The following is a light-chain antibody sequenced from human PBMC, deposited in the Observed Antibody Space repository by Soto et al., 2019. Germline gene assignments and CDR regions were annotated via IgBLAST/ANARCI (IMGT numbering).Light chain of an antibody. Sequence: NFLLTQPHSVSESPGKTVTISCTRSSGSIASNFVQWYQQRPGSAPTTVIYEHSQRPSGVPDRFSGSIDSSSNSASLTISGLKTEDEADYYCQSYVNSLQRVFGGGTKLTVL. CDR3: QSYVNSLQRV. CDR1: SGSIASNF. V-gene: IGLV6-57*03. J-gene: IGLJ3*02. CDR2: EHS.